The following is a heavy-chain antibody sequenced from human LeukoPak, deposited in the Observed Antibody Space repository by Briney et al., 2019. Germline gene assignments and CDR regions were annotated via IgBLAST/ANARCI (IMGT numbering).Heavy chain of an antibody. CDR3: AKDDGQWLVKYYFDY. J-gene: IGHJ4*02. V-gene: IGHV3-30*18. D-gene: IGHD6-19*01. CDR1: GFTFSSYG. CDR2: ISYDGSNK. Sequence: GGSLRLSCAASGFTFSSYGMHWVRQAPGKGLEWVAVISYDGSNKYYADSVKGRFTISRDNSKNTLYLQMNSLRAEDTAVYYCAKDDGQWLVKYYFDYWGQGTLVTVSS.